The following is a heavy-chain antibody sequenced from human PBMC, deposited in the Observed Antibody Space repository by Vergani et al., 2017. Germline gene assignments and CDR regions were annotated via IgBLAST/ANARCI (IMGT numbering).Heavy chain of an antibody. CDR3: ARDITASVKSPPHQDWFDP. CDR1: GFNFHSFT. J-gene: IGHJ5*02. V-gene: IGHV3-21*06. Sequence: EAYLVQSGGGLVNPGGSLRLSCAASGFNFHSFTMNWVRQAPGRGLEWISSINSSPTETFYADSVKGRFTISRDNEKNPLFLQMHNLRAADTAVYFCARDITASVKSPPHQDWFDPWGQGTLVTVSS. D-gene: IGHD4-17*01. CDR2: INSSPTET.